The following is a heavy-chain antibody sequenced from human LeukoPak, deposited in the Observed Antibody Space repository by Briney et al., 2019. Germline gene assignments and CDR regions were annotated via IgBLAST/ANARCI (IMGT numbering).Heavy chain of an antibody. D-gene: IGHD2-2*01. Sequence: PSETLSLTCTVSGGSISSSSYYWGWIRQPPGKGLEWIGSIYYSGSTYYNPSLKSRVTISVDTSKNQFSLKLSSVTAADTAVYYCARAGSSPRNWFDPWGQGTLVTVSS. CDR2: IYYSGST. CDR1: GGSISSSSYY. J-gene: IGHJ5*02. CDR3: ARAGSSPRNWFDP. V-gene: IGHV4-39*07.